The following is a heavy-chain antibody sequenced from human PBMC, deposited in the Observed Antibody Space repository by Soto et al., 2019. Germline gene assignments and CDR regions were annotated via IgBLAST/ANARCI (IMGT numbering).Heavy chain of an antibody. CDR1: GFTFSSYS. Sequence: GGSLRLSCAASGFTFSSYSMNWVRQAPGKGLEWVSYISSSSSTRYYADSVKGRFTISRDNAKNSLYLQMNSLRDEDTAVYYCAGSLGGLAYWYFDLWGRGTLVTVSS. V-gene: IGHV3-48*02. CDR2: ISSSSSTR. CDR3: AGSLGGLAYWYFDL. J-gene: IGHJ2*01. D-gene: IGHD3-10*01.